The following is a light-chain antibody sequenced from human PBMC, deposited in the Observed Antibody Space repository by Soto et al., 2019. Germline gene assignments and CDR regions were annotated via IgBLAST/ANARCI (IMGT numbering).Light chain of an antibody. V-gene: IGLV2-14*03. Sequence: QSALTQPTSVSGSPGQSITISCTGNHNDIGTYDYVSWYQQHPGRAPRLLIHGVTTRPSGISGRFSASKSGLTASLTISGLQPEDEADYYCAAWDGSLNGVLFGGGTKLTVL. J-gene: IGLJ2*01. CDR1: HNDIGTYDY. CDR3: AAWDGSLNGVL. CDR2: GVT.